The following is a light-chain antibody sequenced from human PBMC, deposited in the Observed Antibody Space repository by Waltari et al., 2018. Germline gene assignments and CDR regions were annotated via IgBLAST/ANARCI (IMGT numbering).Light chain of an antibody. CDR3: QSYDSGLSGSV. CDR1: SPNIGAGYD. Sequence: QSVLTQPPSVSGAPGQRVTISCAGRSPNIGAGYDVNWYHQLPGTAPKLLIFGNTNRPSGVPDRFSGSKSGTSASLAITGLQAVDEAYYYCQSYDSGLSGSVFGGGTKVTVL. CDR2: GNT. J-gene: IGLJ2*01. V-gene: IGLV1-40*01.